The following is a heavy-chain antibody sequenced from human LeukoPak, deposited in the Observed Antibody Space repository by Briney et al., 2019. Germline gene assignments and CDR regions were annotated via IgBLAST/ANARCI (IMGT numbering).Heavy chain of an antibody. CDR2: IKSKTDGGTT. J-gene: IGHJ4*02. Sequence: GGSLRLSCAASGFTFSSYWMSWVRQAPGKGLEWVGRIKSKTDGGTTDYAAPVKGRFTISRDDSKNTLYLQMNSLKTEDTAVYYCTISHYYDSSGYYYHGYWGQGTLVTVSS. CDR3: TISHYYDSSGYYYHGY. D-gene: IGHD3-22*01. V-gene: IGHV3-15*01. CDR1: GFTFSSYW.